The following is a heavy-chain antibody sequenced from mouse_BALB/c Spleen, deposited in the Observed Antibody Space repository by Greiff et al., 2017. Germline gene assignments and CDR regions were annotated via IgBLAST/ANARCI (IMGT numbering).Heavy chain of an antibody. D-gene: IGHD1-1*01. J-gene: IGHJ3*01. CDR2: ISYSGST. CDR1: GYSITSDYA. V-gene: IGHV3-2*02. Sequence: VQLKESGPGLVKPSQSLSLTCTVTGYSITSDYAWNWIRQFPGNKLEWMGYISYSGSTSYNPSLKSRISITRDTSKNQFFLQLNSVTTEDTATYYCARSLLLRLWFAYWGQGTLVTVSA. CDR3: ARSLLLRLWFAY.